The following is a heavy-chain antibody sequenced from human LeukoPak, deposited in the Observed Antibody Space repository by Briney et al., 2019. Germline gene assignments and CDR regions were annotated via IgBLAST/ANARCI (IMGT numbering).Heavy chain of an antibody. V-gene: IGHV3-33*01. Sequence: GGSLRLSCAASGFTFSSYGMHWVRQAPGKGLEWVAVIWYDGSNKYYADSVKGRFTISRDNSKNTLYLQMNSLRAEDTAVYYCAREAYSSSWYDVYWGQGTLVTVSS. CDR2: IWYDGSNK. D-gene: IGHD6-13*01. CDR3: AREAYSSSWYDVY. J-gene: IGHJ4*02. CDR1: GFTFSSYG.